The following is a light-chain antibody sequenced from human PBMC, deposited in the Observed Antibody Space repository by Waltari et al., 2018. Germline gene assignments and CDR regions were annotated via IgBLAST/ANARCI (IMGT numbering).Light chain of an antibody. CDR2: AAS. CDR3: QQSYMTPRT. J-gene: IGKJ1*01. CDR1: QTISSY. V-gene: IGKV1-39*01. Sequence: DIQMTQSPPSLSASVGDGVTITCRASQTISSYLNWYQEKRGKAPKLLISAASRLQSGVPSRFNAIGCGTDFTLTISSLHPEDFAIYYCQQSYMTPRTFGRGTKVEV.